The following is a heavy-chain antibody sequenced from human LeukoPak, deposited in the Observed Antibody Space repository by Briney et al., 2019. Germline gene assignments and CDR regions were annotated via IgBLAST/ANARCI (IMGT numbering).Heavy chain of an antibody. CDR1: GYTFTGYY. Sequence: ASAKVSCKASGYTFTGYYMHWVRQAPGQGLEWMGWINPNSGGTNYAQKFQGRVTMTRDASMSTAYMELTRLTSDDTAVYYCVREGEGPLSKDFDYWGQGTLVTVSS. CDR2: INPNSGGT. V-gene: IGHV1-2*02. CDR3: VREGEGPLSKDFDY. D-gene: IGHD2/OR15-2a*01. J-gene: IGHJ4*02.